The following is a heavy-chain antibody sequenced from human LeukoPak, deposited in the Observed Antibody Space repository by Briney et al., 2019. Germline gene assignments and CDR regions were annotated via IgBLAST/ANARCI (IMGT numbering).Heavy chain of an antibody. CDR1: GYTFSSNG. CDR3: ASRPGTTVTTVRDY. D-gene: IGHD4-17*01. Sequence: ASVKVFCKASGYTFSSNGISWVRQAPGQGLEWMGGIIPIFGTANYAQKFQGRVTITADESTSTAYMELSSLRSEDTAVYYCASRPGTTVTTVRDYWGQGTLVTVSS. J-gene: IGHJ4*02. CDR2: IIPIFGTA. V-gene: IGHV1-69*13.